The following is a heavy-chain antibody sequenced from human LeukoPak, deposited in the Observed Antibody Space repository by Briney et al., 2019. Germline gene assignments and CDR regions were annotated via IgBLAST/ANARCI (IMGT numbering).Heavy chain of an antibody. V-gene: IGHV1-2*02. CDR3: ARALHVYYYGSGSSNWFDP. D-gene: IGHD3-10*01. CDR1: GYTFTGYY. J-gene: IGHJ5*02. Sequence: ASVKVSCKASGYTFTGYYMHWVRQAPGQGLEWMGWINPNSGGTNYAQKFQGRVTITRNTSISTAYMELSSLRSEDTAVYYCARALHVYYYGSGSSNWFDPWGQGTLVTVSS. CDR2: INPNSGGT.